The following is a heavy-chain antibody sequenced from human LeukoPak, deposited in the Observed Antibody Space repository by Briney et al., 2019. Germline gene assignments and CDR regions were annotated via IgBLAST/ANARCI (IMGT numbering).Heavy chain of an antibody. CDR3: ARGLDFWSGYLDY. J-gene: IGHJ4*02. V-gene: IGHV4-59*01. CDR2: IYYSGST. CDR1: GGSISSYY. Sequence: ETLSLTCTVSGGSISSYYWSWIRQPPGKGLEWIGYIYYSGSTNYNPSLKSRVTISVDTSKNQFSLKLSSVTAADTAVYYCARGLDFWSGYLDYWGQGTLVTVSS. D-gene: IGHD3-3*01.